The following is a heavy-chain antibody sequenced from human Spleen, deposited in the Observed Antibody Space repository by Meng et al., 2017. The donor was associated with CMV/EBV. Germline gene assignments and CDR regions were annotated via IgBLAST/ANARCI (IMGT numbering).Heavy chain of an antibody. Sequence: GESLKISCAASESTFSDYYMSWIRQAPGKGLEWVAYISSSGWTIYYADSVKGRFIISRDNAKKSLYLQMNSLRAEDTAMYYCAKDGTYSSSCFDYWGQGTLVTVSS. D-gene: IGHD6-13*01. J-gene: IGHJ4*02. CDR3: AKDGTYSSSCFDY. CDR1: ESTFSDYY. V-gene: IGHV3-11*04. CDR2: ISSSGWTI.